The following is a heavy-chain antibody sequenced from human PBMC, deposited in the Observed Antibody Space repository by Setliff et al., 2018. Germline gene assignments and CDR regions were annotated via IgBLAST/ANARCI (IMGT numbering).Heavy chain of an antibody. Sequence: SETLSLTCTVSGGSISSGSYYWSWIRQPPGKGLEWIGEINHSGSTNYNPSLKSRVTISVDTSKNQFSLKLSSVTAADTAVYYCARGADTVVAPYDAFDIWGQGTMVTVSS. D-gene: IGHD2-15*01. CDR1: GGSISSGSYY. J-gene: IGHJ3*02. V-gene: IGHV4-39*07. CDR3: ARGADTVVAPYDAFDI. CDR2: INHSGST.